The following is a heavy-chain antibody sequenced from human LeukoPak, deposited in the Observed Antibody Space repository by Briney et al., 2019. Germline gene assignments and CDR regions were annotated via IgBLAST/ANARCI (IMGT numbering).Heavy chain of an antibody. V-gene: IGHV4-59*11. CDR1: GGSISSHY. CDR3: ARGSVLRYFDWLPAGAFDI. D-gene: IGHD3-9*01. J-gene: IGHJ3*02. Sequence: SETLSLTCTVSGGSISSHYWSWIRQPPGKGLEWIGYIYYSGSTNYNPSLKSRVTISVDTSKNQFSLKLSSVTAADTAVYYCARGSVLRYFDWLPAGAFDIWGQGTMVTVSS. CDR2: IYYSGST.